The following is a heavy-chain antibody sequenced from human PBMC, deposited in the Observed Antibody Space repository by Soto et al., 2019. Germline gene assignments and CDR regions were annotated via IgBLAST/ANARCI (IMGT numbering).Heavy chain of an antibody. V-gene: IGHV3-21*01. CDR1: GFTFSSYS. Sequence: EVQLVESGGGLVKPGGSLRLSCAASGFTFSSYSMNWVRQAPGKGLEWVSSISSSSSYIYYADSVKGRLTISRDNAKNSLYLQMNSLRAEDTAVYYCARARAVAGTSSWFDPWGQGTLVTVSS. CDR3: ARARAVAGTSSWFDP. CDR2: ISSSSSYI. D-gene: IGHD6-19*01. J-gene: IGHJ5*02.